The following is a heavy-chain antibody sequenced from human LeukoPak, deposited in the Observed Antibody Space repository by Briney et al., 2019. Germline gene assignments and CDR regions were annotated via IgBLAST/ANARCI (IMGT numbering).Heavy chain of an antibody. CDR3: ANSPRILWFDP. D-gene: IGHD3-3*01. J-gene: IGHJ5*02. V-gene: IGHV3-53*01. Sequence: GGSLRLSCAASGFTVSGNYMSWVRQAPGKGLEWVSTIYSGGSTYYADSVKGRFTISRDNSKNTLYLQMNSLRAEDTAVYYCANSPRILWFDPWGQGTLVTVSS. CDR2: IYSGGST. CDR1: GFTVSGNY.